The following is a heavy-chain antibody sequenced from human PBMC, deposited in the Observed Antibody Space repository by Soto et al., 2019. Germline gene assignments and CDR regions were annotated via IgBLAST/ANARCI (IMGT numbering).Heavy chain of an antibody. CDR1: GYSFTSYW. Sequence: RGESLKISCKGSGYSFTSYWISWVRQMPGKGLEWMGRIDPSDSYTNYSPSFQGHVTISADKSISTAYLQWSSLKASDTAMYYCARIRWQWLVRPYGMDVWGQGTTVTVSS. V-gene: IGHV5-10-1*01. D-gene: IGHD6-19*01. CDR3: ARIRWQWLVRPYGMDV. CDR2: IDPSDSYT. J-gene: IGHJ6*02.